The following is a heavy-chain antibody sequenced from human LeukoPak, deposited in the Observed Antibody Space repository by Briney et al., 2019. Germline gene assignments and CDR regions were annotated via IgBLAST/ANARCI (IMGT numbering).Heavy chain of an antibody. Sequence: GGSLRLSCAASGFTFSSFGMNWVRQAPERGLEWVSSISTSSSHIYYADSVRGRFTISRDNAKNSLYLQMNSLRAEDTAVYYCASSRSGELVYYGMDVWGQGTTVTVSS. J-gene: IGHJ6*02. V-gene: IGHV3-21*01. CDR2: ISTSSSHI. CDR1: GFTFSSFG. CDR3: ASSRSGELVYYGMDV. D-gene: IGHD3-16*01.